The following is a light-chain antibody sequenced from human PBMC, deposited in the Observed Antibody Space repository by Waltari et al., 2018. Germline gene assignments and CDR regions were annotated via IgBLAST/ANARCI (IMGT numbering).Light chain of an antibody. CDR3: CAYAGKV. CDR1: SNDVGSSNF. V-gene: IGLV2-23*01. J-gene: IGLJ3*02. CDR2: DDT. Sequence: QSALTQPASVSGSPGQSATLSCPGTSNDVGSSNFFSWYQQHPGKAPKLIIHDDTERPSGVSDRFSGSKSANGASLTISGLQAEDEAHYYCCAYAGKVFGGGTRLTVL.